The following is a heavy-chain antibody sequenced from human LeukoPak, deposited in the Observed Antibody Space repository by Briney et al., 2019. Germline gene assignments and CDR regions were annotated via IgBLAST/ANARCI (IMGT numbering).Heavy chain of an antibody. D-gene: IGHD3-3*01. J-gene: IGHJ4*02. CDR2: INPNSGGT. CDR1: GYTFTGYY. V-gene: IGHV1-2*06. Sequence: ASVKVSCKASGYTFTGYYMHWVRQAPGQGLEWMGRINPNSGGTNYAQKFQGRVTMTRDTSISTAYMELSRLRSDDTAVYYCARKVVWSGYYTYDYWGQGTLVTVSS. CDR3: ARKVVWSGYYTYDY.